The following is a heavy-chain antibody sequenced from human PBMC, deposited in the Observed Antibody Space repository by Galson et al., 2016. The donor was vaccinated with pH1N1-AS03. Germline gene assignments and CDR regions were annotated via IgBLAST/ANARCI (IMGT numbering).Heavy chain of an antibody. J-gene: IGHJ3*02. V-gene: IGHV1-24*01. CDR1: GYSLSDLP. CDR2: SDPIDEET. D-gene: IGHD3-16*01. CDR3: ATRGELADRNPTTDSFDI. Sequence: SVKVSCKVSGYSLSDLPMHWVRQAPGKGLQWMGRSDPIDEETIYAQELQGRAVITEDTSTGTANMVLSSQTSADTAVYYCATRGELADRNPTTDSFDIWGQGTVVTVSS.